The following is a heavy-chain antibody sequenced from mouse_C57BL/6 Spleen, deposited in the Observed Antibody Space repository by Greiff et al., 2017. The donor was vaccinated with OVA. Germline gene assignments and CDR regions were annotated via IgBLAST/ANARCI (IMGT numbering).Heavy chain of an antibody. CDR1: GYTFTSYW. Sequence: VQLQQPGAELVKPGASVKLSCKASGYTFTSYWMHWVKQRPGRGLEWIGRIGPNSGGTKYNEKFKSKATLTVDKHSSTAYMQLSRLTSEYSAVYYCARVGAYGSSPYWYFDVWGTGTTVTVSS. J-gene: IGHJ1*03. V-gene: IGHV1-72*01. CDR3: ARVGAYGSSPYWYFDV. CDR2: IGPNSGGT. D-gene: IGHD1-1*01.